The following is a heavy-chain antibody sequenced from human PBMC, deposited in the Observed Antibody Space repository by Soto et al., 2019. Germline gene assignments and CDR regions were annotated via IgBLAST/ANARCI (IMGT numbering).Heavy chain of an antibody. CDR3: ARTRVWSSYYYYGMDV. Sequence: SETLSLTCTVSGGSISSYYWSWIRQPPGKGLEWIGYIYYSGSTNYNPSLKSRVTISVDTSKNQFSLKPSSVTAADTAVYYCARTRVWSSYYYYGMDVWGQGTTVTVSS. CDR1: GGSISSYY. J-gene: IGHJ6*02. V-gene: IGHV4-59*01. CDR2: IYYSGST. D-gene: IGHD3-10*01.